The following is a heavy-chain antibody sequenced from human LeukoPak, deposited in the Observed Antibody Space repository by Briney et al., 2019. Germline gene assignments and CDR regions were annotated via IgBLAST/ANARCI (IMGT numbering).Heavy chain of an antibody. D-gene: IGHD3-9*01. CDR2: ISGSGGST. Sequence: GGSLRLSCAASGFTFSSYAMSWVRQAPGKGLEWVSAISGSGGSTYYADSVKGRFTISRDNSKNTLYLQMNSLRAEDTAVYYCAKGSRYFDWFRGEVDPWGQGTLVTVSS. CDR1: GFTFSSYA. V-gene: IGHV3-23*01. J-gene: IGHJ5*02. CDR3: AKGSRYFDWFRGEVDP.